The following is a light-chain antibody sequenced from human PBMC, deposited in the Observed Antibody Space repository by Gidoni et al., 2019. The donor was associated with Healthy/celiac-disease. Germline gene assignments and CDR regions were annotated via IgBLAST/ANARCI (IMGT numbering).Light chain of an antibody. J-gene: IGLJ1*01. CDR2: QDS. Sequence: SSDLTQPPSVSVSPGQTASITCSGDKLGDKYACWYQQKPGQSPVLVIYQDSKRPSGIPERFSGSNSGNTATLTISGTQAMDEADYYCQAWDSSTAVFGTGTKVTVL. V-gene: IGLV3-1*01. CDR3: QAWDSSTAV. CDR1: KLGDKY.